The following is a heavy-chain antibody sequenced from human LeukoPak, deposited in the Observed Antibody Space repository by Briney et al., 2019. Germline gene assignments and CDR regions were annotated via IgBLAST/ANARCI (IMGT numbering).Heavy chain of an antibody. J-gene: IGHJ4*02. V-gene: IGHV3-33*03. D-gene: IGHD5-18*01. CDR2: IWYDGSDK. Sequence: GGSLRLSCAASGFTFSSYGMYWVRQAPGKGLEWVAVIWYDGSDKYYADSVKGRFTISRDNAKNSLYLQMNSLRAEDTAVYYCAGGYSYGYINWGQGTLVTVSS. CDR3: AGGYSYGYIN. CDR1: GFTFSSYG.